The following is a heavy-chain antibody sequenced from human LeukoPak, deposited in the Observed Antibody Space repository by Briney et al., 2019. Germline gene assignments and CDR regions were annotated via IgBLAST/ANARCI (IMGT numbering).Heavy chain of an antibody. V-gene: IGHV4-30-4*01. CDR2: IYYSGST. CDR3: ASGYSYGPFDY. Sequence: SETLSLTCTVSGGSISSGDYYWSWIRQPPGKGLEWIGYIYYSGSTYYNPSLKSRDTISVDTSKNQFSLKLSSVTAADTAVYYCASGYSYGPFDYWGQGTLVTVSS. J-gene: IGHJ4*02. D-gene: IGHD5-18*01. CDR1: GGSISSGDYY.